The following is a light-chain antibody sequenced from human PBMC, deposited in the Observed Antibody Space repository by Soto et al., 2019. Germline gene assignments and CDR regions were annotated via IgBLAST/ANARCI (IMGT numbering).Light chain of an antibody. J-gene: IGKJ1*01. CDR3: QQYGSLPWT. CDR1: QSVTSNY. V-gene: IGKV3-20*01. Sequence: EVVLAQSPGTLSLSPGERATLSCRASQSVTSNYLAWYQQKLGQSPRLLIYGASSRATCIPARFSGSGSGTVFTLTINRLEPEDFAVYYCQQYGSLPWTFGQGTKVEIK. CDR2: GAS.